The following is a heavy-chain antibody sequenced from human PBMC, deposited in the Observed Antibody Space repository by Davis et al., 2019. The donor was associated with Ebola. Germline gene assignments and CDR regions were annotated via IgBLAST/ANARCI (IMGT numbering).Heavy chain of an antibody. CDR1: GGSISSSNW. CDR3: ARLRVGYGMDV. CDR2: IYHSGST. V-gene: IGHV4-4*02. J-gene: IGHJ6*02. Sequence: SETLSLTCTVSGGSISSSNWWSWVRQPPGKGLEWIGEIYHSGSTNYNPSLKSRVTISVDTSKNQFSLKLSSVTAADTAVYYCARLRVGYGMDVWGQGTTVTVSS. D-gene: IGHD1-26*01.